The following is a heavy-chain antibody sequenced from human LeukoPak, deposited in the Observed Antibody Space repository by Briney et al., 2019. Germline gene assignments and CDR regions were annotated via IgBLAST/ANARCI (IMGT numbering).Heavy chain of an antibody. CDR2: IYYSGST. CDR1: GGSISSYY. Sequence: SETLSLTCTVSGGSISSYYWSWIRQPPGKGLEWIGYIYYSGSTYYNPSLKSRVTISVDTSKNQFSLKLSSVTAADTAVYYCARGTFRYYYDSSGYYYDYWGQGTLVTVSS. V-gene: IGHV4-59*01. D-gene: IGHD3-22*01. CDR3: ARGTFRYYYDSSGYYYDY. J-gene: IGHJ4*02.